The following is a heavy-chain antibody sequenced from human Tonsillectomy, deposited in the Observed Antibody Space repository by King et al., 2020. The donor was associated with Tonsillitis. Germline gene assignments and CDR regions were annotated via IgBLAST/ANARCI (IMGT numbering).Heavy chain of an antibody. CDR1: GFTFSNYW. CDR3: ARTTDSSGWFFDY. Sequence: VQLVESGGGLVQPGGSLRLSCAASGFTFSNYWMTWVRQAPGKGLEWVANIKQDGSEKYYVDSAKGRFTISRDNAKNSLYLQMNSLRAEDTALYYCARTTDSSGWFFDYWGQGTLVTVSS. D-gene: IGHD6-19*01. J-gene: IGHJ4*02. CDR2: IKQDGSEK. V-gene: IGHV3-7*01.